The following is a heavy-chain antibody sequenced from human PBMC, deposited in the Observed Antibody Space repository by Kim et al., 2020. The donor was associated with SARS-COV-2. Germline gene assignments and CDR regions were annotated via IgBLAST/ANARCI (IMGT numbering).Heavy chain of an antibody. Sequence: GSTYCTPPLKSRVTISADTSKNQFSLKLSSVTSADTAVYYCARQYCTSTSCSDYWGQGTLATVSS. CDR3: ARQYCTSTSCSDY. V-gene: IGHV4-30-2*05. J-gene: IGHJ4*02. CDR2: GST. D-gene: IGHD2-2*01.